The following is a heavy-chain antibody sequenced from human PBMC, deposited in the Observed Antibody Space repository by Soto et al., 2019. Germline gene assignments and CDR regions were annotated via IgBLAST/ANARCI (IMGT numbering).Heavy chain of an antibody. D-gene: IGHD2-2*01. V-gene: IGHV4-31*03. CDR2: IYYSGST. Sequence: QVQLQESGPGLVKPSQTLSLTCTVSGGSISSGGYYWSWIRQHPGKGLEWIGYIYYSGSTYYNPSLKSRVTISVDTSKNQFSLKLSSVTAVDTAVYYCARDCSSTSCYSGAYGMDVWGQGTTVTVSS. CDR3: ARDCSSTSCYSGAYGMDV. J-gene: IGHJ6*02. CDR1: GGSISSGGYY.